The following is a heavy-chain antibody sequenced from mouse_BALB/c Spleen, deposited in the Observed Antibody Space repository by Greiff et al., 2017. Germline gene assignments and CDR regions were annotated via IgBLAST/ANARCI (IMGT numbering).Heavy chain of an antibody. J-gene: IGHJ2*01. CDR1: GYSITSDYA. CDR2: ISYSGST. Sequence: EVKLMESGPGLVKPSQSLSLTCTVTGYSITSDYAWNWIRQFPGNKLEWMGYISYSGSTSYNPSLKSRISITRDTSKNQFFLQLNSVTTEDTATYYCARGHWAGHFDYWGQGTTLTVSS. V-gene: IGHV3-2*02. D-gene: IGHD4-1*01. CDR3: ARGHWAGHFDY.